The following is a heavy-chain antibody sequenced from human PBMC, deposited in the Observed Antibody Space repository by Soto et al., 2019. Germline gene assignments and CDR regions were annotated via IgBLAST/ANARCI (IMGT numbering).Heavy chain of an antibody. CDR2: INRNGGST. Sequence: EVQLVESGGGVVRPGGSLRLSCAASGFTFGAYGISWVRQAPGKGVEWVSGINRNGGSTGYADSLKGRFTISRDNAKNYLYLQMNSLRAKDTALYYCARTIGSRNWFEPWGQGTLVTVSS. CDR1: GFTFGAYG. D-gene: IGHD1-26*01. CDR3: ARTIGSRNWFEP. V-gene: IGHV3-20*04. J-gene: IGHJ5*02.